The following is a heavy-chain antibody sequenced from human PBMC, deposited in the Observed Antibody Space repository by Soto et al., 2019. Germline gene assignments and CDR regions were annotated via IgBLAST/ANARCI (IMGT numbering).Heavy chain of an antibody. Sequence: SETLSLTCSIYGGSFSGYYWSWIRQPPGKGLEWIGEINHSGNTNYNPSLKSRVTISVDTSNNQFSLKLNSVTAADTAGYYCASSGPAVLHGFYYPDMDVCGQGPTVTVYS. J-gene: IGHJ6*02. V-gene: IGHV4-34*01. D-gene: IGHD2-2*01. CDR1: GGSFSGYY. CDR3: ASSGPAVLHGFYYPDMDV. CDR2: INHSGNT.